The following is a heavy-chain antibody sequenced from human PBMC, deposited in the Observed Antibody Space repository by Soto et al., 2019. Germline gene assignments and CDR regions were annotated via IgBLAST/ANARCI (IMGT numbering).Heavy chain of an antibody. D-gene: IGHD1-26*01. J-gene: IGHJ4*02. CDR3: ARGEQYSGRIFDY. CDR1: GDSVSSNSAA. V-gene: IGHV6-1*01. Sequence: SQTLSLTCGISGDSVSSNSAAWNWLRQSPSRGLEWLGGTYYRSKWYNDYAVSVESRITINPDTSKNHFSLQLNFVTPEDTAVYFCARGEQYSGRIFDYWGQGTLVTV. CDR2: TYYRSKWYN.